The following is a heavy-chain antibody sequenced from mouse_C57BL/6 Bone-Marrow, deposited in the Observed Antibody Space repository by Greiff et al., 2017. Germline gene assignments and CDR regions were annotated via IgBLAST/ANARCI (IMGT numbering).Heavy chain of an antibody. Sequence: VQLQQPGAELVKPGASVKLSCKASGYTFTSYWMHWVKQRPGQGLEWIGMIHPNSGSTNYNEKFKNKATLTVDKSSSTASMQLSSLTSEDSAVYYCARGRDAYVDYWGQGTTLTVSS. CDR1: GYTFTSYW. V-gene: IGHV1-64*01. J-gene: IGHJ2*01. D-gene: IGHD3-3*01. CDR2: IHPNSGST. CDR3: ARGRDAYVDY.